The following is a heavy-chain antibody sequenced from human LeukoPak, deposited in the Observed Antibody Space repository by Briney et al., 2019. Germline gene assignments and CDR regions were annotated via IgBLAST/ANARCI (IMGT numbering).Heavy chain of an antibody. V-gene: IGHV3-7*01. CDR2: IKKDGSEK. Sequence: RGSLRLSCTASGFTFSNNWMSWVRQAPGKGLECVANIKKDGSEKYYINSVKGRFTISRDNAKNSVYLQMNSLRAEDTALYYCVKDAGTAWGQGTLVTVSS. D-gene: IGHD2-8*02. CDR1: GFTFSNNW. CDR3: VKDAGTA. J-gene: IGHJ5*02.